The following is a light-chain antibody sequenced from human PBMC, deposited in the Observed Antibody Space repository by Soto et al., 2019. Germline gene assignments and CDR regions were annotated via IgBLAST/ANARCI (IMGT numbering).Light chain of an antibody. V-gene: IGLV2-23*01. J-gene: IGLJ1*01. CDR2: EAN. Sequence: QSVLTQPASVSGSPGQSITISCTGTNSDVGNFNLVSWYQQHPDKAPKLIIYEANKRPSGVSGRFSGSKSGNTASLTIPGLRSEDEAEYHCCSYAGGSAYVFGTGTKVTVL. CDR1: NSDVGNFNL. CDR3: CSYAGGSAYV.